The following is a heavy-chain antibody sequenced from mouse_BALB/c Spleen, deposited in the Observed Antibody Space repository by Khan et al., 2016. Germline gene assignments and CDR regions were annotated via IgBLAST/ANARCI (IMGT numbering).Heavy chain of an antibody. CDR3: ANYEGNYYAMDC. CDR2: INPGSGGT. J-gene: IGHJ4*01. V-gene: IGHV1-54*01. Sequence: QVQLKDPGAELVRPGTSVKVSCKASGYGFTNYLIEWVKQRPGQGLEWIGVINPGSGGTNYNEKFKGKATLTADKSSSTAYMQLSSLTSDDASIYFCANYEGNYYAMDCWGQRTSVTV. D-gene: IGHD2-3*01. CDR1: GYGFTNYL.